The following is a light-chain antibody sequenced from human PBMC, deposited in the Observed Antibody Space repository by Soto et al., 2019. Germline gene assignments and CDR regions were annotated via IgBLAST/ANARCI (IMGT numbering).Light chain of an antibody. CDR2: DAS. CDR1: QGISSA. CDR3: EQFHSYPQVST. J-gene: IGKJ3*01. V-gene: IGKV1-13*02. Sequence: AIQLTQSPSSLSASVGDRVTITCRASQGISSALAWYQQKPGKAPKLLIYDASSLESGVPSRFSDSGYGTDFTHTISSLQPEDFATYCCEQFHSYPQVSTFGPGTKVDIK.